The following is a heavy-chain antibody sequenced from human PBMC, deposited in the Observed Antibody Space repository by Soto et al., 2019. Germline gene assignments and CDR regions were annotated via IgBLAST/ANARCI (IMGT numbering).Heavy chain of an antibody. CDR3: AREVVAATPSFFSWFDP. CDR1: GGTFSSYA. Sequence: SVKVSCKASGGTFSSYAISWVRQAPGQGLEWMGGIIPIFGTANYAQKFQGRVTITADESTSTAYMELSSLRSEDTAVYYCAREVVAATPSFFSWFDPWGQGTLVTVSS. J-gene: IGHJ5*02. CDR2: IIPIFGTA. V-gene: IGHV1-69*13. D-gene: IGHD2-15*01.